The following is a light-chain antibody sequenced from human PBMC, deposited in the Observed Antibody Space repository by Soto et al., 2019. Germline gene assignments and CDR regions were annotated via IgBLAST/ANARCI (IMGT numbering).Light chain of an antibody. V-gene: IGKV3-15*01. J-gene: IGKJ1*01. CDR3: QQYNDWPPWT. CDR2: GAS. Sequence: EIVMTQSPASLSASPGERITLSCKASQSIANNLAWHQQKPGQAPRLLMYGASTRAADIPARLSGSGSGTEFSLTISSLQSEDFAIYYCQQYNDWPPWTFGQGTKVEIK. CDR1: QSIANN.